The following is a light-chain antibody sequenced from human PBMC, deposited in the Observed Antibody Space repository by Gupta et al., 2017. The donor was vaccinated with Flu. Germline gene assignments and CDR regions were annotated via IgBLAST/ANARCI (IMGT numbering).Light chain of an antibody. CDR3: QQTHSAPPT. CDR1: QNINTY. V-gene: IGKV1-39*01. Sequence: DIQMTQSPPSLSASVGDRVTITCRASQNINTYLNWYQQRPGKSPKLLIYGASSLESGVPSRFSGSGSGTNFILTISSLQAEDFATYYCQQTHSAPPTFGQGTKVDIK. CDR2: GAS. J-gene: IGKJ2*01.